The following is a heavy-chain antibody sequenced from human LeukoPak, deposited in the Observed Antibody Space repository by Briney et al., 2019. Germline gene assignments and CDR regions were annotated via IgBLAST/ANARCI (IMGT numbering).Heavy chain of an antibody. V-gene: IGHV1-2*02. D-gene: IGHD3-22*01. J-gene: IGHJ4*02. CDR1: GYTFTGYY. CDR3: ARSYYYDSSGYRSIDY. Sequence: ASVTVSCKASGYTFTGYYMHWVRQAPGQGLEWMGWINPNSGGTNYAQKFQGRVTMTRDTSISTAYMELSRLRSDDTAVYYCARSYYYDSSGYRSIDYWGQGTLVTVSS. CDR2: INPNSGGT.